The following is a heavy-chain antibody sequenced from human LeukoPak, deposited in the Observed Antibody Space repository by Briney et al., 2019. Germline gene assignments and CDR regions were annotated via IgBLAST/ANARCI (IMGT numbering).Heavy chain of an antibody. J-gene: IGHJ4*02. V-gene: IGHV3-72*01. CDR2: TRNKANSYTT. CDR1: GFSFSDHY. D-gene: IGHD6-19*01. CDR3: LRSSYSSGWFGDY. Sequence: PGGSLRLSCAASGFSFSDHYVDWVRQAPGKGLEWVGRTRNKANSYTTEYAASVTGRFTISRDESKNSVYLQMNSLKTEDTAVYYCLRSSYSSGWFGDYWGQGILVTVSS.